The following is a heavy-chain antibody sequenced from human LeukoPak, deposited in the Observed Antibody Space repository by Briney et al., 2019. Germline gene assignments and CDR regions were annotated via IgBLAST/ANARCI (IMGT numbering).Heavy chain of an antibody. D-gene: IGHD3-3*01. Sequence: PSETLSLTCTVSSGSISSSNYYGSWIRRPAGGGLEWIWRFSAIGITNYNLSLIIRLTISIDTSKNQFSLKLSSVTAADTAVYYCARVERGYDFWSGSSPSWFDPWGQGTLVTVSS. J-gene: IGHJ5*02. CDR3: ARVERGYDFWSGSSPSWFDP. CDR1: SGSISSSNYY. V-gene: IGHV4-61*02. CDR2: FSAIGIT.